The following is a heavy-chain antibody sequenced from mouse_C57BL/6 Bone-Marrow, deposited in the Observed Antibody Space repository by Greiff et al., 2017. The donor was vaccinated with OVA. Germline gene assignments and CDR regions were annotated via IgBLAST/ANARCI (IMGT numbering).Heavy chain of an antibody. D-gene: IGHD2-4*01. J-gene: IGHJ2*01. V-gene: IGHV1-61*01. CDR3: AREGYYDYPYYCDY. CDR1: GYTFTSYW. CDR2: IYPSDSET. Sequence: QVQLQQPGAELVRPGSSVKLSCKASGYTFTSYWMDWVKQRPGQGLEWIGNIYPSDSETPYNQKFKDKATLTVDKSSSTAYMQLSSLTSEDSAVYYCAREGYYDYPYYCDYWGQGTTLSAAS.